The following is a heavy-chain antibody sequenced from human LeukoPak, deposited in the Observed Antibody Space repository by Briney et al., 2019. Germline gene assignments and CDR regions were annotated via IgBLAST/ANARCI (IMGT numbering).Heavy chain of an antibody. CDR2: INMDGTTI. CDR3: AKDPDYGGNLNWFDP. V-gene: IGHV3-74*01. J-gene: IGHJ5*02. D-gene: IGHD4-23*01. Sequence: GGSLRLSCAASGFTFSSYWMHWVRQGPGKGLEWVSRINMDGTTISYADSVKGRFTISRDNAKNTLYLQMSSLRAEDTAVYYCAKDPDYGGNLNWFDPWGQGTLVTVSS. CDR1: GFTFSSYW.